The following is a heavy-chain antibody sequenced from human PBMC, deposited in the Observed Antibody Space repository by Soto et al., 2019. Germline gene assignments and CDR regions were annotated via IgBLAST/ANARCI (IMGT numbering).Heavy chain of an antibody. CDR2: INHSGST. D-gene: IGHD1-7*01. Sequence: QVQLQQWGAGLLKPSETLSLTCAVYGGSFSGYYWSWIRQPPGKGLEWIGEINHSGSTNYNPSLKSRVTISVDTSKNQFSLKLSSVTAADTAVYYCARSVERVVTGTTTRISPFDYWGQGTLVTVSS. CDR3: ARSVERVVTGTTTRISPFDY. V-gene: IGHV4-34*01. J-gene: IGHJ4*02. CDR1: GGSFSGYY.